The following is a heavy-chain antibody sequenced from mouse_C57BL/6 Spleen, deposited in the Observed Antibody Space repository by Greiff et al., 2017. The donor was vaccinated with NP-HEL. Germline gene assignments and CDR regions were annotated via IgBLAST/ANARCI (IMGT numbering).Heavy chain of an antibody. CDR2: IRLKSDNYAT. CDR3: TKAEAMDY. Sequence: EVKLEESGGGLVQPGGSMKLSCVASGFTFSNYWMNWVRQSPEKGLEWVAQIRLKSDNYATHYAESVKGRFTISRDDSKSSVYLQMNNLRAEDTGIYYCTKAEAMDYWGQGTSVTVSS. CDR1: GFTFSNYW. J-gene: IGHJ4*01. V-gene: IGHV6-3*01.